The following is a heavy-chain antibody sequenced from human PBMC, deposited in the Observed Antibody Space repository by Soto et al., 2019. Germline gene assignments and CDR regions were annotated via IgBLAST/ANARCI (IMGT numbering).Heavy chain of an antibody. D-gene: IGHD6-19*01. CDR1: GFTFDDYA. V-gene: IGHV3-9*01. CDR3: AKDDAPYSSGWTNAFDI. CDR2: ISWNSGSI. Sequence: EVQLVESGGGLVQPGRSLRLSCAASGFTFDDYAMHWVRQAPGKGLEWVSGISWNSGSIGYADSVKGRFTISRDNAKHSLYLQMNSLRAEDTALYYCAKDDAPYSSGWTNAFDIWGQGTMVTVSS. J-gene: IGHJ3*02.